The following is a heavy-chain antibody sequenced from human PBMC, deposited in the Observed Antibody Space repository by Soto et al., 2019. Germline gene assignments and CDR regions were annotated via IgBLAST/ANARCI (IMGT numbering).Heavy chain of an antibody. CDR3: AKLGSSSWSPHYYFDY. CDR2: ITGTGSDT. Sequence: PGGSLRLSCAASGFTFYNYAMGWVRQAPGKGLEWVSAITGTGSDTYYVDSVKGRFTISRDNSENTLYLQMNSLRAEDTAIYYCAKLGSSSWSPHYYFDYWGRGTLVTVSS. CDR1: GFTFYNYA. J-gene: IGHJ4*02. V-gene: IGHV3-23*01. D-gene: IGHD2-2*01.